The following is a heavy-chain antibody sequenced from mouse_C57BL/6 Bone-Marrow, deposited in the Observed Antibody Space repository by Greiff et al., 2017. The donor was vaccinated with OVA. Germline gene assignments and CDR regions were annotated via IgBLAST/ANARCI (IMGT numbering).Heavy chain of an antibody. CDR1: GYTFTSYW. D-gene: IGHD1-1*01. CDR3: ARSYGSSPWFAY. Sequence: VQLQQPGAELVKPGASVKLSCKASGYTFTSYWMHWVKQRPGQGLEWIGMIHPNSGSTNYNEKFKSKATLTVDKSSSTAYMQLSSQTSEDSAVYYCARSYGSSPWFAYWGQGTLVTVSA. CDR2: IHPNSGST. J-gene: IGHJ3*01. V-gene: IGHV1-64*01.